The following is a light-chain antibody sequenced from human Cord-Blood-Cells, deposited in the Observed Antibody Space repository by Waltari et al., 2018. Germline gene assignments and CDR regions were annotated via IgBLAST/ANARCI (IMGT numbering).Light chain of an antibody. J-gene: IGLJ3*02. V-gene: IGLV1-40*01. CDR3: QSYDSSLSGSWV. CDR1: SSHIGAGYD. Sequence: QSVLTQPPSVSGAPGQRVTISCTGSSSHIGAGYDVHWYQQLQGTATKHLLYGNSNRPSGVPDRFSGSKSGTSASLAITGLQAEDEADYYCQSYDSSLSGSWVFGGGTKLTVL. CDR2: GNS.